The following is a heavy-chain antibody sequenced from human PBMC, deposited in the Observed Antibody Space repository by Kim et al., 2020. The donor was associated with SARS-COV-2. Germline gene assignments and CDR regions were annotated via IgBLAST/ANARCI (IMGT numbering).Heavy chain of an antibody. CDR2: ISHDGGDK. CDR1: GFTFSRNG. Sequence: GGSLRLSCAASGFTFSRNGMHWVRQAPGKGLEWVAIISHDGGDKYYGDSVKGRFTISRDNSKNTLYLQMNSLRAEDTAVYYCAKKGYCSGTNCYSLDAFHIWGQGTMVTVFS. J-gene: IGHJ3*02. D-gene: IGHD2-2*02. V-gene: IGHV3-30*18. CDR3: AKKGYCSGTNCYSLDAFHI.